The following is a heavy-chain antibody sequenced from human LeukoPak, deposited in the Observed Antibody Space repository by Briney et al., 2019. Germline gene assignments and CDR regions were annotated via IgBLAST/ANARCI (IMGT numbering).Heavy chain of an antibody. D-gene: IGHD3-10*01. Sequence: QPGGSLRLSCAASGFTFSSYWMSWVRQAPGKGLEWVANIKQDGSEKYYVDSAKGRFTISRDNAKNSLSLQMNSLRAEDTAVYSCARGTYGSGSYMSNYYMDVWGKGTTVTVSS. CDR1: GFTFSSYW. J-gene: IGHJ6*03. CDR2: IKQDGSEK. V-gene: IGHV3-7*04. CDR3: ARGTYGSGSYMSNYYMDV.